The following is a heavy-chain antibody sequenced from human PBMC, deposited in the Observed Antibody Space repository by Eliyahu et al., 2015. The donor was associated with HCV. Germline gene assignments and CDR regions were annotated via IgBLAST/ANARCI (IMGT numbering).Heavy chain of an antibody. V-gene: IGHV3-9*01. CDR2: ISWNSGSI. Sequence: EVQLVESGGGLVQPGRSLRLSCAASGFTFXDYAMHWVRQAPGKGLGWVSGISWNSGSIGYADSVKGRFTISRDNAKNSLYLQMNSLRAEDTALYYCAKVGGPYYDSSGYYEYWGQGTLVTVSS. D-gene: IGHD3-22*01. CDR3: AKVGGPYYDSSGYYEY. CDR1: GFTFXDYA. J-gene: IGHJ4*02.